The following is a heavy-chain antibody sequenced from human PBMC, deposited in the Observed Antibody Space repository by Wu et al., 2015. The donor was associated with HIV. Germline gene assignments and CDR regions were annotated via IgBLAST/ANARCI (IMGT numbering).Heavy chain of an antibody. V-gene: IGHV1-2*02. CDR2: INPNSGGT. J-gene: IGHJ6*02. CDR1: GYTFTGYY. CDR3: ARPTSWTSPSYYYYGMDV. Sequence: QVQLVQSGAEVKKPGASVKVSCKASGYTFTGYYMHWVRQAPGQGLEWMGWINPNSGGTNYAQKFQGRVTMTRDTSISTAYMELSRLRSDDTAVYYCARPTSWTSPSYYYYGMDVWGQRDHGHRLL. D-gene: IGHD2-2*01.